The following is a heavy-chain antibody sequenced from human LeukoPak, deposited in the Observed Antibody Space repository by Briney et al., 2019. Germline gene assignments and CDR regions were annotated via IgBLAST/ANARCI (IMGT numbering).Heavy chain of an antibody. Sequence: SETLSLTCTVSGDSIGSGRYYWTWIRQPAGKGLEWIGRIFTSGGTDYNPSLKSRVTISLDTAKNQFSLKLSSVTAADTAVYYCARGGDYGELLSYYYYMDVWGKGTTVTISS. D-gene: IGHD3-10*01. CDR2: IFTSGGT. V-gene: IGHV4-61*02. J-gene: IGHJ6*03. CDR3: ARGGDYGELLSYYYYMDV. CDR1: GDSIGSGRYY.